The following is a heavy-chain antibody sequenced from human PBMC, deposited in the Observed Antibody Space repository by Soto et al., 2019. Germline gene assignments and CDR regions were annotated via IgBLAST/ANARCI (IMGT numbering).Heavy chain of an antibody. CDR2: IYSGGTT. V-gene: IGHV3-66*01. CDR1: GFTVSSNY. CDR3: ARDPSAEKNYYYMDV. Sequence: PGGSLRLSCAASGFTVSSNYMSWVRQAPGKGLEWVSIIYSGGTTYYADSVRGRFTISRDNSKNTLYLQMNSLRAEDTAVYFCARDPSAEKNYYYMDVWGKGTTVTVSS. D-gene: IGHD2-2*01. J-gene: IGHJ6*03.